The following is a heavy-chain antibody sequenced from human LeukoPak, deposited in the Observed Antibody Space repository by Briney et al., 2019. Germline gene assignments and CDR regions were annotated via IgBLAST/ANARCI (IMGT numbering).Heavy chain of an antibody. D-gene: IGHD5-18*01. CDR3: ARDHNYAFDY. CDR1: GFTFSSYS. V-gene: IGHV3-48*01. Sequence: GGSLRLSCAASGFTFSSYSMNWVRQAPGKGLEWVSYISSISGTINYADSVKGRFTISGDNARNSLFLQMNSLRAEDTAVYYCARDHNYAFDYWGQGTLATVSS. J-gene: IGHJ4*02. CDR2: ISSISGTI.